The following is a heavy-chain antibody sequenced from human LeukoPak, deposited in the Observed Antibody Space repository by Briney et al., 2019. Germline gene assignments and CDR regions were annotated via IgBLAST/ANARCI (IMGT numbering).Heavy chain of an antibody. V-gene: IGHV4-39*01. CDR2: IYYSGST. CDR3: ARGYYDFWSGYFNGPYNWFDP. CDR1: GGSISNSNW. D-gene: IGHD3-3*01. Sequence: KPSETLSLTCAVSGGSISNSNWWSWVRQPPGKGLEWIGSIYYSGSTYYNPSLKSRVTISVDTSKNQFSLKLSSVTAADTAVYYYARGYYDFWSGYFNGPYNWFDPWGQGTLVTVSS. J-gene: IGHJ5*02.